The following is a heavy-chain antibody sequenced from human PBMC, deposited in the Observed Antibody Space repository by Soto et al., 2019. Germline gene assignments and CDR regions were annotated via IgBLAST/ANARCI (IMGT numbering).Heavy chain of an antibody. CDR2: ISAYNTNT. CDR3: ARDTPPSDY. CDR1: GYTFTSYH. J-gene: IGHJ4*02. V-gene: IGHV1-18*01. Sequence: QVQLVLTGAEVKKPGASVTVSCKTSGYTFTSYHISWVRQAPGQGLEWMGWISAYNTNTNYAQKFQGRVTMTTDTLTSTAYMELRSLRSDDTAVYYCARDTPPSDYWGQGTLVTVSS.